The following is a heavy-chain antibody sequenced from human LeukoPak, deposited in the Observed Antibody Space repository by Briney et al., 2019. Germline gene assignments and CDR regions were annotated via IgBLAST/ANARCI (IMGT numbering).Heavy chain of an antibody. Sequence: SETLSLTCTVSGGSISSYYWSWIRQPPGKGLEWIGYIYYSGSTNHNPSLKSRVTISVDTSKNQFSLKLSSVTAADTAVYYCARVRENIVLVPGARKTWYFDYWGQGTLVTVSS. J-gene: IGHJ4*02. V-gene: IGHV4-59*01. CDR2: IYYSGST. D-gene: IGHD2-2*01. CDR3: ARVRENIVLVPGARKTWYFDY. CDR1: GGSISSYY.